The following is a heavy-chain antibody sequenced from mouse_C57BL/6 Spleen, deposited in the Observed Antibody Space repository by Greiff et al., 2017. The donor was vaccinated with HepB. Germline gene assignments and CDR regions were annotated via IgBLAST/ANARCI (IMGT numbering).Heavy chain of an antibody. V-gene: IGHV1-78*01. J-gene: IGHJ2*01. D-gene: IGHD1-1*01. CDR1: GYTFTDHT. Sequence: QVQLQQSDAELVKPGASVKISCKVSGYTFTDHTIHWMKQRPEQGLEWIGYIYPRDGSTKYNEKFKGKATLTADKSSSTAYMQLNSLTSKDSAVYFCARDYYGSSYSYYFDYCGQGTTLTVSS. CDR3: ARDYYGSSYSYYFDY. CDR2: IYPRDGST.